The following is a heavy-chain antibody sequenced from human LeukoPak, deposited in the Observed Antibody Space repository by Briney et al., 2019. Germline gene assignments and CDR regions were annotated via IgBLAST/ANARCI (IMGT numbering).Heavy chain of an antibody. J-gene: IGHJ4*02. CDR2: IHPSGML. CDR3: SRGLDSRKLGY. D-gene: IGHD3-22*01. V-gene: IGHV4-31*03. Sequence: PSETLSLTCTVSGASFSSGDQYWNWIRQSPGKGLGWIGSIHPSGMLYNNPSLESRVTISIDTSKNQFSLNLNSVTAADTAVYFCSRGLDSRKLGYRGQGTLVTVSS. CDR1: GASFSSGDQY.